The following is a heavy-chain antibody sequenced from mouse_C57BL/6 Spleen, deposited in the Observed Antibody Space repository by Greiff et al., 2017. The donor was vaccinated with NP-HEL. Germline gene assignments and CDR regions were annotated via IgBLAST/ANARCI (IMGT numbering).Heavy chain of an antibody. Sequence: EVQLQQSGPELVKPGASVKISCKASGYTFTDYYMNWVKQSHGKSLEWIGDINPNNGGTSYNQKFKGKATLTVDKSSSTAYMELRSLTSEDSAVYYCARSLRYGSSYCWYFDVWGTGTTVTVSS. CDR2: INPNNGGT. V-gene: IGHV1-26*01. CDR1: GYTFTDYY. D-gene: IGHD1-1*01. J-gene: IGHJ1*03. CDR3: ARSLRYGSSYCWYFDV.